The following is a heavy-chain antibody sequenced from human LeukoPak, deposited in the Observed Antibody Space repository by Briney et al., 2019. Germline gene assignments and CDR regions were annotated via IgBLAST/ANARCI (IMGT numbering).Heavy chain of an antibody. CDR1: GYTFTGYY. Sequence: ASVKVSCKASGYTFTGYYMHWVRQAPGQGLEWMGWINPNSGGTNYAQKFQGWVTMTRDTSISTAYMELSRLRSDDTAVYYCARDTCSGGSCYYGMDVWGQGTTVTVSS. CDR3: ARDTCSGGSCYYGMDV. D-gene: IGHD2-15*01. V-gene: IGHV1-2*04. J-gene: IGHJ6*02. CDR2: INPNSGGT.